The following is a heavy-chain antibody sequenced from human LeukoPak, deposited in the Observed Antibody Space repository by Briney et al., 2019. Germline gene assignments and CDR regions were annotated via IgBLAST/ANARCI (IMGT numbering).Heavy chain of an antibody. CDR1: GFTFDDYA. CDR3: AKDSGGTAMAWSYFQH. J-gene: IGHJ1*01. V-gene: IGHV3-9*01. D-gene: IGHD5-18*01. CDR2: ISWNSGSI. Sequence: GGSLRLSCAASGFTFDDYAMHWVRQAPGKGLEWVSGISWNSGSIGYADSVKGRFTISRDNAKNSLYLQMKSLRAEDTALYYCAKDSGGTAMAWSYFQHWGQGTRVTVSS.